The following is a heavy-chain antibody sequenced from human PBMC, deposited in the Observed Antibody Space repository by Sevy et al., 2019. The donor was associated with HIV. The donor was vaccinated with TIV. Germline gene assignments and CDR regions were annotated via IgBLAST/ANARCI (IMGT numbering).Heavy chain of an antibody. CDR1: GGSVSSGSYY. J-gene: IGHJ4*02. CDR2: IYYSGST. D-gene: IGHD3-10*01. CDR3: ARVSTIVEEVTYFFDY. V-gene: IGHV4-61*01. Sequence: SETLSLTCTVSGGSVSSGSYYWSWIRQPPGKGLEWIGYIYYSGSTNYNPSLKSRVTISVDTSKNQFSLRLISVTDADTAVYYCARVSTIVEEVTYFFDYWGQGTLVTVSS.